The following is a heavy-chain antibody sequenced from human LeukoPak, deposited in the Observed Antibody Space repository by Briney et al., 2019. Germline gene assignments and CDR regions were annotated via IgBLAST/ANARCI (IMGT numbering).Heavy chain of an antibody. V-gene: IGHV3-48*03. CDR2: IATGGRTI. CDR3: ARDGGTAMSGGFDY. J-gene: IGHJ4*02. Sequence: PGGSLTLSCAASGFTFSSYEMNWVRQAPGKGLEWISYIATGGRTIYYADSVKGRFTISRDNDKNSVYLQMNSLRAEDTAVYYCARDGGTAMSGGFDYWGQGTLVTVSS. D-gene: IGHD2-15*01. CDR1: GFTFSSYE.